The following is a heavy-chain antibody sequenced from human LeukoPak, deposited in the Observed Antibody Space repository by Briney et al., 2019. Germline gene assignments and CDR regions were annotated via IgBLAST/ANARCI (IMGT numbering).Heavy chain of an antibody. CDR2: INSKGGNT. Sequence: GGSLRLSCAASGFTFSSYAMHWVRQAPGKGLEHVSAINSKGGNTYCANSVKGRFTISRDNSMNTLYLQMGSLRAEDMAVYYCARDPGRAGTTEWYYFDLWGQGTLVTVSS. D-gene: IGHD3-3*01. CDR1: GFTFSSYA. CDR3: ARDPGRAGTTEWYYFDL. J-gene: IGHJ4*02. V-gene: IGHV3-64*01.